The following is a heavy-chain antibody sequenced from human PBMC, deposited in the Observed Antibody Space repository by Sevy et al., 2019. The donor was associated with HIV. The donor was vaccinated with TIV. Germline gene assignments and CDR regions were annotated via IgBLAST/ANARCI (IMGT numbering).Heavy chain of an antibody. Sequence: GGSLRLSCAASGFTFNDYALHWVRQAPGKGLEWLAIISSDGDNTYYADTVKGRFTISRDNSKNTVYLQMNRLRAEDTAFYYCVREGAPYRNIRYCSGNNCFYNWFDPWGQGTLVTVSS. CDR2: ISSDGDNT. CDR1: GFTFNDYA. J-gene: IGHJ5*02. V-gene: IGHV3-30-3*01. CDR3: VREGAPYRNIRYCSGNNCFYNWFDP. D-gene: IGHD2-15*01.